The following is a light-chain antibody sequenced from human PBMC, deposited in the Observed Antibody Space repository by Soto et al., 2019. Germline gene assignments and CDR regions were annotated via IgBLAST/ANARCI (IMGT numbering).Light chain of an antibody. CDR3: SSYSTSSTFYV. V-gene: IGLV2-14*01. CDR1: SSDVGGYNY. J-gene: IGLJ1*01. Sequence: QSALTQPASVSGSPGQSITISCTGTSSDVGGYNYVSWYQQHPGKAPKLMIFDVTHRPSGVSNRFSGSESGNTASLTISGLQAEDEADYYCSSYSTSSTFYVFGTGTKVTVL. CDR2: DVT.